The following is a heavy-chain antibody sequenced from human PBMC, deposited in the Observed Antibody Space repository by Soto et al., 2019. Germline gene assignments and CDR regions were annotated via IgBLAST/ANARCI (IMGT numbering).Heavy chain of an antibody. V-gene: IGHV3-30*18. Sequence: QVQLVESGGGVVQPGRSLRLSCGASGFKFSTYGMHWVRQAPGKGLEWVAVISYDGNNKDYADSVKGRFTLPRDNSKNTSYLHMNSLRAEDTAVYYCAKGLVGYVFGVQDYDFGMDVWGQRTTVAVS. D-gene: IGHD1-26*01. CDR1: GFKFSTYG. J-gene: IGHJ6*02. CDR3: AKGLVGYVFGVQDYDFGMDV. CDR2: ISYDGNNK.